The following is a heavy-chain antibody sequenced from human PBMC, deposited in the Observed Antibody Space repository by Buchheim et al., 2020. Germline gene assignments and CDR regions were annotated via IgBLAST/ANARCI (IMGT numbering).Heavy chain of an antibody. CDR1: GFTFSSYS. CDR2: ISSSSYI. J-gene: IGHJ6*02. Sequence: EVQLVESGGGLVKPGGSLRLSCAASGFTFSSYSMNWVRQAPGKGLEWVSSISSSSYIYYADSVKGRFTISRDNAKNSLYLQMNSLRAEDTAVYYCAREAVATIERGYYYYYGMDVWGQGTT. D-gene: IGHD5-12*01. CDR3: AREAVATIERGYYYYYGMDV. V-gene: IGHV3-21*01.